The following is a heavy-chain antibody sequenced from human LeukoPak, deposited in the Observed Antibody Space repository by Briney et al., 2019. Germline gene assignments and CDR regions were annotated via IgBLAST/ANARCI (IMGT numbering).Heavy chain of an antibody. D-gene: IGHD2-15*01. J-gene: IGHJ4*02. Sequence: QPGGSLRLSCAASGFTFSSYAMHWVRQAPGKGLEWVAVISYDGSNKYYADSVKGRFTISRDNSKNTLYLQMNSLRAEDTAVYYCARVSHIVVVVAADYYFDYWGQGTLVTVSS. CDR3: ARVSHIVVVVAADYYFDY. CDR1: GFTFSSYA. CDR2: ISYDGSNK. V-gene: IGHV3-30-3*01.